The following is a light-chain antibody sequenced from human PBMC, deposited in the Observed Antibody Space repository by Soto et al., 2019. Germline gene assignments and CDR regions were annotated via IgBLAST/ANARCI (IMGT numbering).Light chain of an antibody. V-gene: IGLV2-14*01. CDR3: SSYTSSSIDYV. J-gene: IGLJ1*01. CDR2: EVS. Sequence: QSALTQPASVSGSPGQSITISCTGTSSDVGGYNYVSWYQQHPGKAPKLMIDEVSNRPSGVSNRFSGSKSGNTASLTISGLQAEDEADYYCSSYTSSSIDYVFGTGTKLTVL. CDR1: SSDVGGYNY.